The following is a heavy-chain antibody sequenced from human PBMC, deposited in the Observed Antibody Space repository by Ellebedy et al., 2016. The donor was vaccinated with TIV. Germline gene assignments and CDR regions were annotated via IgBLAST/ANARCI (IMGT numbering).Heavy chain of an antibody. Sequence: GESLKISXAASGFTFSSYGMHWVRQAPGKGLDWVAVISYDGSNKHCADSVKGRFTISRDNSKNTLYLQMNSLRPEDTAMHYCAKSRSGSFDYWGQGTLVTVSS. V-gene: IGHV3-30*18. CDR2: ISYDGSNK. CDR3: AKSRSGSFDY. J-gene: IGHJ4*02. D-gene: IGHD1-26*01. CDR1: GFTFSSYG.